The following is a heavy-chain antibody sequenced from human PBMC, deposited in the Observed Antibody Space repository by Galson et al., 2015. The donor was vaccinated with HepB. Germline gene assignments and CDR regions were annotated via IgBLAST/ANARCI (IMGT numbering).Heavy chain of an antibody. CDR2: INPNSGGT. J-gene: IGHJ3*02. D-gene: IGHD1-26*01. Sequence: SVKVSCKASGYTFTGYYMHWVRQAPGQGLEWMGRINPNSGGTNYAQKFQGRVTMTRDTSISTAYMELSRLRSDDTAVYYCARYGLQVGLDAFDIWGQGTMVTVSS. V-gene: IGHV1-2*06. CDR3: ARYGLQVGLDAFDI. CDR1: GYTFTGYY.